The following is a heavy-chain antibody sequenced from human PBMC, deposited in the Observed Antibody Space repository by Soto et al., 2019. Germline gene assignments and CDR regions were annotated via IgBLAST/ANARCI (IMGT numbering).Heavy chain of an antibody. V-gene: IGHV5-51*01. J-gene: IGHJ6*02. CDR3: ARPNAYSSSWYNYYGMDV. CDR2: IYPGDSET. D-gene: IGHD6-13*01. CDR1: GYSFTSYW. Sequence: PGESLKISCKGSGYSFTSYWIGWVRQMPGKGLEWMGLIYPGDSETRYSPSFQGQVTISADKSMNTAYLQWSSLKASDTAMYYCARPNAYSSSWYNYYGMDVWGQGTTVTVSS.